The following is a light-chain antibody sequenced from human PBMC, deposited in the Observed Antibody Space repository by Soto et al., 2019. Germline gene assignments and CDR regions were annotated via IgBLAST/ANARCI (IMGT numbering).Light chain of an antibody. CDR3: VAWDDSLSGLV. V-gene: IGLV1-47*02. CDR1: SANIGNNF. Sequence: QSVLTQPPSASGTPGQRVIISCSGTSANIGNNFVCWYQHLPGMAPKLLIYSTDPRPSGVPDRFSGSKSGTSASLAISGLRSEDEADYYCVAWDDSLSGLVFGTGTKVTVL. CDR2: STD. J-gene: IGLJ1*01.